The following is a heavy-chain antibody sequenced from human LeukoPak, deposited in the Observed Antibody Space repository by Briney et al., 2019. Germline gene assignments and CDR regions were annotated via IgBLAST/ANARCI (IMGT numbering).Heavy chain of an antibody. CDR2: ISSSGSTI. J-gene: IGHJ6*02. V-gene: IGHV3-48*03. Sequence: GGSLRLSCAASGFTFSSYEMNWVRRAPGKGLEWVSYISSSGSTIYYADSVKGRFTISRDNAKNSLYLQMNSLRAEDTAVYYCARDKSIAATGNGPYYYYGMDVWGQGTTVTVSS. CDR3: ARDKSIAATGNGPYYYYGMDV. D-gene: IGHD6-13*01. CDR1: GFTFSSYE.